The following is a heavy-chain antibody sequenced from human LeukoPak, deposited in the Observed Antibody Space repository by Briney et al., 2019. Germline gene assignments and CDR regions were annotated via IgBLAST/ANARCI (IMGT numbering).Heavy chain of an antibody. J-gene: IGHJ4*02. D-gene: IGHD6-19*01. CDR3: ARGGPGYSSFY. CDR2: INHSGST. Sequence: SETLSLTCTVSGGSISSSSYYWGWIRQPPGKGLQWIGEINHSGSTNYNPSLKSRVTISVDTSKNQFSLKLSSVTAADTAVYYCARGGPGYSSFYWGQGTLVTVSS. V-gene: IGHV4-39*01. CDR1: GGSISSSSYY.